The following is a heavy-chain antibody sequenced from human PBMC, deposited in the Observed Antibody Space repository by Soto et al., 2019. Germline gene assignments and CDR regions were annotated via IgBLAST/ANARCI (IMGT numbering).Heavy chain of an antibody. D-gene: IGHD3-10*01. J-gene: IGHJ6*01. Sequence: EVQLLESGGGLVQPGGSLRLSCAASGFTFSSYAMSWVRQAPGKGLEWVSAISHSGDSTYYGDLVKGRFTISRDNFKHTLYLQMNSLRGDDTALYYCAKGGSIWSPAYGMDVW. V-gene: IGHV3-23*01. CDR1: GFTFSSYA. CDR2: ISHSGDST. CDR3: AKGGSIWSPAYGMDV.